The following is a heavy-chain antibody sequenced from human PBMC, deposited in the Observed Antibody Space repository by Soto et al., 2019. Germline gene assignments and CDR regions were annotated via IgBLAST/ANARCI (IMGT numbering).Heavy chain of an antibody. Sequence: ASVKVSCKSSGGTFSSYAVGWVRQAPGQGLEWMGGITPIFGTTKYAQKFRGRVTLTADASTTTAYMELSSLTSEDTAVYYCARVPPDYCSHGDCYRYYFDSWGQGTLVTVSS. V-gene: IGHV1-69*13. D-gene: IGHD2-15*01. CDR2: ITPIFGTT. CDR1: GGTFSSYA. J-gene: IGHJ4*02. CDR3: ARVPPDYCSHGDCYRYYFDS.